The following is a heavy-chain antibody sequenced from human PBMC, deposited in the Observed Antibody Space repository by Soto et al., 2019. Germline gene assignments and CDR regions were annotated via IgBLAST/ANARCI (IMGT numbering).Heavy chain of an antibody. CDR1: GDSVSSNSAA. D-gene: IGHD2-15*01. CDR3: ARDAPIGGYCSGGSCLKYNWFDP. J-gene: IGHJ5*02. Sequence: SQTLSLTCAISGDSVSSNSAAWNWIRQSPSRGLEWLGRTYYRSKWYNDYAVSVESRITINPDTSKNQFSLQLNSVTPEDTAVYYCARDAPIGGYCSGGSCLKYNWFDPWGQGTLVTVSS. V-gene: IGHV6-1*01. CDR2: TYYRSKWYN.